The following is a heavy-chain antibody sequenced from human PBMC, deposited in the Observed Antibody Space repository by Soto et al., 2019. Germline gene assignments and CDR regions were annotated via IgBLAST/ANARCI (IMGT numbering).Heavy chain of an antibody. J-gene: IGHJ4*02. CDR1: GGSISSGDYY. CDR2: IYYSGST. V-gene: IGHV4-30-4*01. CDR3: ARESRYSYGLFDY. D-gene: IGHD5-18*01. Sequence: SETLSLTCTVSGGSISSGDYYWSWIRQPPGKGLEWIGYIYYSGSTYYNPSLKSRVTISVDTSKNQFSLKLSSVTAADTAVYYCARESRYSYGLFDYWGQGTRVTSPQ.